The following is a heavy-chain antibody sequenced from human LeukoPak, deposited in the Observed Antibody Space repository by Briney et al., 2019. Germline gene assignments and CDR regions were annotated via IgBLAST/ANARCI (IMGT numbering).Heavy chain of an antibody. V-gene: IGHV4-59*01. J-gene: IGHJ4*02. CDR3: AREEVGASPGGY. Sequence: NPSETLSLTCAVYGGSFSGYYWSWIRQPPGKGLEWIGYIYYSGISNYNPSLKSRVTMSVDMSKNQFSLKLSAVTAADTAIYYCAREEVGASPGGYWGQGTLVTVSS. D-gene: IGHD1-26*01. CDR1: GGSFSGYY. CDR2: IYYSGIS.